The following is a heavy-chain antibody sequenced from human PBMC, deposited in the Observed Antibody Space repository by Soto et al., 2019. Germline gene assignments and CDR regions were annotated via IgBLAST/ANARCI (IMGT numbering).Heavy chain of an antibody. CDR3: ARVMVAARTNWFDP. J-gene: IGHJ5*02. V-gene: IGHV4-31*03. Sequence: SETLYLTCTVSGGSISSGGYYWSWIRQHPGKGLEWIGYIYYSGSTYYNPSLKSRVTISVDTSKNQFSLKLSSVTAADTAVYYCARVMVAARTNWFDPWGQGTLVTVSS. D-gene: IGHD2-15*01. CDR2: IYYSGST. CDR1: GGSISSGGYY.